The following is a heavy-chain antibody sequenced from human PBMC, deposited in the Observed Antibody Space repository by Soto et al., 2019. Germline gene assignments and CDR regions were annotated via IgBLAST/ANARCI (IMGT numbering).Heavy chain of an antibody. V-gene: IGHV1-2*02. D-gene: IGHD4-4*01. CDR3: ARVASGYSNYAPFGY. Sequence: ASVKVSCKASGYTFTGYYMHWVRRAPGQGLEWMGWINPNSGGTNYAQKFQGRVTMTRDTSISTAYMELSRLRSDDTAVYYCARVASGYSNYAPFGYWGQGTLVTVSS. CDR1: GYTFTGYY. J-gene: IGHJ4*02. CDR2: INPNSGGT.